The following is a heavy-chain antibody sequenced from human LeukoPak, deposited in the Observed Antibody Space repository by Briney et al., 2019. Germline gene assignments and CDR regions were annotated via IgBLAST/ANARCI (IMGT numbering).Heavy chain of an antibody. CDR2: IYTSGST. CDR1: GGSISRYY. V-gene: IGHV4-4*07. J-gene: IGHJ5*02. CDR3: ARDLDCISTSCYDSNWFDP. D-gene: IGHD2-2*01. Sequence: PSETLSLTCTVSGGSISRYYWSWIRQPAGKGLEGIGRIYTSGSTNYNPSLKSRVTMSVDTSKNQFSLKLSSVAGADTALYCCARDLDCISTSCYDSNWFDPWGQGTLVTVSS.